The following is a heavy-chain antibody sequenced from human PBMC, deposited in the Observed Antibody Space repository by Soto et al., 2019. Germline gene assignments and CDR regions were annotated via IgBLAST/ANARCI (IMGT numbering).Heavy chain of an antibody. Sequence: SETLSLTCTVSGGSICSYYWSWIRQPPGKGLEWIGYIYYSGSTNYNPSLKSRVTISVDTSKNQFSLKLSSVTAADTAVYYCARGGSAPGHYWGQGTLVTVSS. CDR1: GGSICSYY. V-gene: IGHV4-59*01. CDR3: ARGGSAPGHY. D-gene: IGHD3-10*01. CDR2: IYYSGST. J-gene: IGHJ4*02.